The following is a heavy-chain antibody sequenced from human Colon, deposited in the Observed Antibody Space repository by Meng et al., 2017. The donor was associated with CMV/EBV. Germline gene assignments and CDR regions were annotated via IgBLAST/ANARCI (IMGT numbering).Heavy chain of an antibody. V-gene: IGHV3-53*01. CDR3: VTGTTGYFDL. Sequence: GGSLSLSCSASGFPIVSHYMAWVRQAPGKGLEWVSLIYAVGTPYYADSVKGRFTISRDNDRNIIDLQMSSLTADDTAIYYCVTGTTGYFDLWGQGTLVTVSS. CDR1: GFPIVSHY. D-gene: IGHD1-7*01. CDR2: IYAVGTP. J-gene: IGHJ4*02.